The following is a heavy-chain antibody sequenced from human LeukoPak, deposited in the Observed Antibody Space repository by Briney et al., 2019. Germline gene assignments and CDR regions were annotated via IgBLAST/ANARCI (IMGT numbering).Heavy chain of an antibody. J-gene: IGHJ1*01. CDR2: IKEDGSEK. CDR1: GFTFSDHW. V-gene: IGHV3-7*01. Sequence: GGSLRLSCEASGFTFSDHWMSWVRQAPGKVPEWVANIKEDGSEKRYVDSVKGRFTISRDNVENSLYLQMSSLRTEDTAVYYCARHDVDTGYRPFNHWGQGTLVTVSA. CDR3: ARHDVDTGYRPFNH. D-gene: IGHD6-13*01.